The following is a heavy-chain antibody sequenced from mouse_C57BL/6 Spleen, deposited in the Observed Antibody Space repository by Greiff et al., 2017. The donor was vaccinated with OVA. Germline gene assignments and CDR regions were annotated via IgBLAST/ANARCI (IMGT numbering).Heavy chain of an antibody. CDR2: IHPNSGST. V-gene: IGHV1-64*01. CDR3: ARENDDAMDY. CDR1: GYTFTSYW. Sequence: QVHVKQPGAELVKPGASVKLSCKASGYTFTSYWMHWVKQRPGQGLEWIGMIHPNSGSTNYNEKFKSKATLTVDKSSSTAYMQLSSLTSEDSAVYYCARENDDAMDYWGQGTSVTVSS. J-gene: IGHJ4*01. D-gene: IGHD2-12*01.